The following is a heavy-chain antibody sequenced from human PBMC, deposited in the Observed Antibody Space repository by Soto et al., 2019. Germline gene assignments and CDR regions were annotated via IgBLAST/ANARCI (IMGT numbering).Heavy chain of an antibody. CDR1: GGSFSGYY. J-gene: IGHJ3*02. CDR2: INHSGST. D-gene: IGHD6-6*01. CDR3: ARYGSSSSYDAFDI. V-gene: IGHV4-34*01. Sequence: QVQLQQWGAGLLKPSETLSLTCAVYGGSFSGYYWSWIRQPPGKGLEWIGEINHSGSTNYNPSLKSRVTISVDTSKNQFSLKLSSVTAADTAVYYCARYGSSSSYDAFDIWGQGRMVTVSS.